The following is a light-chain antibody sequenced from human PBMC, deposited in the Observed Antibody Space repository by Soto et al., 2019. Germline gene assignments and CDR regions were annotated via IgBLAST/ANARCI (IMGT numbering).Light chain of an antibody. J-gene: IGKJ4*01. CDR1: QSISSNF. Sequence: EIVLTQSPGTLSLSPGERATLSCRASQSISSNFLAWYQQKPGQAPRLLIYGASSRATGIPDRFSGSGSGTDFTLTISRLEPEDFAVYSCQQYGSSHLTFGGGTKVDIK. CDR2: GAS. V-gene: IGKV3-20*01. CDR3: QQYGSSHLT.